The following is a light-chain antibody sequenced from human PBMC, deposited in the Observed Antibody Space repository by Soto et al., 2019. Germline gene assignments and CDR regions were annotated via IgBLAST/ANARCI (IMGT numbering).Light chain of an antibody. CDR1: SSDVGGYNY. Sequence: QSVLTQSASVSGSPGQSITISCTGTSSDVGGYNYVSWYQQHPGKAPKLMIYEVSNRPSGVSNRFSGSKSGNTASLTISGLQAEDEADYYCSSYTSSSTVVXXGGTKLTVL. CDR3: SSYTSSSTVV. V-gene: IGLV2-14*01. J-gene: IGLJ2*01. CDR2: EVS.